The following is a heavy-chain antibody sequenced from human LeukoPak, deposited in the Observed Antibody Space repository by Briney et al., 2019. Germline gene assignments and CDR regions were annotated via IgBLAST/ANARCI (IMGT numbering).Heavy chain of an antibody. CDR2: LYYSESA. CDR1: GGSIDRSSHY. D-gene: IGHD3-9*01. J-gene: IGHJ6*02. CDR3: ARHVDGPTYYYFYGLDV. Sequence: SETLSLTCTVSGGSIDRSSHYWGWIRQAPGKGLEWIVSLYYSESAYYNPSLKSRVTVSVDTSKNQFSLKLSSVTAADTAVYYCARHVDGPTYYYFYGLDVWGRGTTVTVSS. V-gene: IGHV4-39*01.